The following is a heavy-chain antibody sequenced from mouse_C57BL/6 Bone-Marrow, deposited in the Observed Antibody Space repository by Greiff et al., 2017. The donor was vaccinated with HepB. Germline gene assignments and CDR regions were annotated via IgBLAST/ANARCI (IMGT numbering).Heavy chain of an antibody. CDR1: GFSLTSYG. J-gene: IGHJ4*01. D-gene: IGHD1-1*01. CDR2: IWRGGST. V-gene: IGHV2-5*01. CDR3: AKNPLIYYYGSRSFYYAMDY. Sequence: VQLQESGPGLVQPSQSLSITCTVSGFSLTSYGVHWVRQSPGKGLEWLGVIWRGGSTDYNAAFMSRLSITKDNSKSQVFFKMNSLQADDTAIYYCAKNPLIYYYGSRSFYYAMDYWGQGTSVTVSS.